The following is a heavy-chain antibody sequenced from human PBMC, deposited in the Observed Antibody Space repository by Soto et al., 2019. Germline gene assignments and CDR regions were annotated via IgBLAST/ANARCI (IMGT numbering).Heavy chain of an antibody. D-gene: IGHD7-27*01. CDR2: IYKSATT. CDR1: GDSISNLASF. Sequence: PSETLSLTCSVSGDSISNLASFWAWIRQPPGQALEYIGYIYKSATTYYNPSFESRVAISVDTSKSQFSLNVTSVTAADTAVYFCARGRYCLTGRCFPNWFESWGQGALVTVSS. V-gene: IGHV4-30-4*01. CDR3: ARGRYCLTGRCFPNWFES. J-gene: IGHJ5*01.